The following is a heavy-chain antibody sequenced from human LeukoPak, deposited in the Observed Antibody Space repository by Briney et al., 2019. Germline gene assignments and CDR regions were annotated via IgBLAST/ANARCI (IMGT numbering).Heavy chain of an antibody. Sequence: GGSLRLSCAASGFTFSDFWVSWVRQAPGKGLECVASTNVAGGDKYYVDSVKGRFTISRDNSKNSLSLQMNSLTAEDTAIYCAIATTGRGAFGSWGQGTLVSVSS. V-gene: IGHV3-7*01. CDR3: IATTGRGAFGS. D-gene: IGHD6-13*01. CDR1: GFTFSDFW. J-gene: IGHJ4*02. CDR2: TNVAGGDK.